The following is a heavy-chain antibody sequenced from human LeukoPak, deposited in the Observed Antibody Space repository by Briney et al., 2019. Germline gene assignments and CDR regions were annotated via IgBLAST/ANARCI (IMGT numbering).Heavy chain of an antibody. CDR1: GDSIMSSGSY. CDR3: ATEPLMITFGGVIVPDWFDP. Sequence: PSETLSLTCSVSGDSIMSSGSYWGWIRQPPGKALEWIGSVSSSGGTHYSPSLKNRLSISMDTSQNQFSLKLSSVTAADTAVYYCATEPLMITFGGVIVPDWFDPWGQGTLVTVSS. V-gene: IGHV4-39*01. D-gene: IGHD3-16*02. J-gene: IGHJ5*02. CDR2: VSSSGGT.